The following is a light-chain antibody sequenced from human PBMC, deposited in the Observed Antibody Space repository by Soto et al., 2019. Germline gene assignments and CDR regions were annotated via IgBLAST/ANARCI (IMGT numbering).Light chain of an antibody. J-gene: IGKJ5*01. V-gene: IGKV3-20*01. Sequence: EIVLTQSPGTLYLSPGERATLSCRASQSVSSSYLAWYQQKPGQAPRLLISGASSRATGIPDRFSGSGSWTDFTLTIIILEPEDFAFYYCQQYGNSPITFGQGTRLEIK. CDR3: QQYGNSPIT. CDR2: GAS. CDR1: QSVSSSY.